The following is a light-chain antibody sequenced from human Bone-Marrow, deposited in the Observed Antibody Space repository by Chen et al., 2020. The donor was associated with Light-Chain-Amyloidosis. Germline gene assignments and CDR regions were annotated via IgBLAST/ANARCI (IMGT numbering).Light chain of an antibody. J-gene: IGKJ4*01. V-gene: IGKV3-20*01. CDR3: QQYGTSPLT. CDR2: GSS. Sequence: EIVLRHSPGTLSLSPGEGAKLSCRASPTISSNSLTWYQQKFGQAPRLLIYGSSSRATGIPDRFTGSGSGTDFTLTINRLEPEDFAMDYCQQYGTSPLTFGGGTKVEIK. CDR1: PTISSNS.